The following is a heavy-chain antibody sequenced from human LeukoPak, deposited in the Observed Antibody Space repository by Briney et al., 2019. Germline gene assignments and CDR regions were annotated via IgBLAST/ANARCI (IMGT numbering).Heavy chain of an antibody. D-gene: IGHD3-22*01. CDR2: INSGGTT. J-gene: IGHJ4*02. V-gene: IGHV3-53*01. CDR3: ARDDYYYDTNDYFRFDY. CDR1: GFTVSSNY. Sequence: GGSLRLSCAASGFTVSSNYMSWVRQAPGKGLEWVSTINSGGTTYYADSVKGRFTISRDNSKNTLYLQMNSLRAEDTAVYFCARDDYYYDTNDYFRFDYWGQGALVTVSP.